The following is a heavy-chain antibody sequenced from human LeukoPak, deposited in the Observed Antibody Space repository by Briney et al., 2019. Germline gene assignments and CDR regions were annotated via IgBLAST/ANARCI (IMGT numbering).Heavy chain of an antibody. J-gene: IGHJ6*02. CDR1: GFTFSSYS. Sequence: GGSLRLPCAASGFTFSSYSMNWVRQAPGKGLEWVSSISSSSSYIYYADSVKGRFTISRDNAKNSLYLQMNSLRAEDTAVYYCARARGYCSGGSCFRDYYYYYGMDVWGQGTTVTVSS. D-gene: IGHD2-15*01. CDR2: ISSSSSYI. V-gene: IGHV3-21*01. CDR3: ARARGYCSGGSCFRDYYYYYGMDV.